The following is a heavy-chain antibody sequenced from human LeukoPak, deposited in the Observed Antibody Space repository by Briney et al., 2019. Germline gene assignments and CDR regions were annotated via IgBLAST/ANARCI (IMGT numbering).Heavy chain of an antibody. Sequence: ETVSLTCTVSGGSISSYYWSWIRQPPGKGLEWIGYIYYSGSTNSNPPLKSPVTISVDTSKNKFSLNLTSVAAADTAVYYCARHNRDAHYDYWGQGTLGTVSS. CDR1: GGSISSYY. D-gene: IGHD2-8*01. V-gene: IGHV4-59*08. CDR2: IYYSGST. J-gene: IGHJ4*02. CDR3: ARHNRDAHYDY.